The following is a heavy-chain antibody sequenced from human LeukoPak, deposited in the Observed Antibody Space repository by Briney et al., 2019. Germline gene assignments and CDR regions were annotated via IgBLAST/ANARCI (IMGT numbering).Heavy chain of an antibody. J-gene: IGHJ3*02. CDR1: GFTFDDYG. CDR2: TNWNGGST. D-gene: IGHD6-19*01. Sequence: GGSLRLSCAASGFTFDDYGMSWVRQAPGKGLEWVSGTNWNGGSTGYADSVKGRFTISRDNAKNSLYLQMNSLRAEDTALYYCARDLPDSSGWSDAFDIWGQGTMVTVSS. V-gene: IGHV3-20*04. CDR3: ARDLPDSSGWSDAFDI.